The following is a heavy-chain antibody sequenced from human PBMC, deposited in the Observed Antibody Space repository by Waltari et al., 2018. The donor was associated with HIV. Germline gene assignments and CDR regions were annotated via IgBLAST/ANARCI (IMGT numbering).Heavy chain of an antibody. Sequence: QLQLQESGPGLVKPSETLSLTCTVPGGSISSSSYYWGWLRQHPGKGLEWLGSIYYSGSTYYNPSLKSRVTISVDTSKNQFSLKLSSVTAADTAVYYCARHAPTYYYDSSGYYPTDWGQGTLVTVSS. CDR1: GGSISSSSYY. CDR3: ARHAPTYYYDSSGYYPTD. V-gene: IGHV4-39*01. CDR2: IYYSGST. J-gene: IGHJ4*02. D-gene: IGHD3-22*01.